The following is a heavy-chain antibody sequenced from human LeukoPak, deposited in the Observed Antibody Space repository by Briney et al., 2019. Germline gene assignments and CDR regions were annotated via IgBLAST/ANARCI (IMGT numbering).Heavy chain of an antibody. J-gene: IGHJ4*02. CDR2: TYYRSKWCS. Sequence: SQTLSLTCSISGDSVSNNNAAWNWVRQSPSRGLEWLGRTYYRSKWCSDYAVSVKSRITINPDTSKNQFSLQLNSVTPEDTAVYYCARDMRCNSGWPYYFDYWGQGTLVTVSS. D-gene: IGHD6-19*01. CDR1: GDSVSNNNAA. CDR3: ARDMRCNSGWPYYFDY. V-gene: IGHV6-1*01.